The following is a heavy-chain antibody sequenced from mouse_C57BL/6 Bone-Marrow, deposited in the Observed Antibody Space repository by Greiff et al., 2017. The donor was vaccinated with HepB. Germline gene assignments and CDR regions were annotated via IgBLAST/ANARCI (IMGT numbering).Heavy chain of an antibody. CDR2: IYPRSGNT. V-gene: IGHV1-81*01. J-gene: IGHJ4*01. D-gene: IGHD2-3*01. Sequence: VQLQQSGAELARPGASVKLSCKASGYTFTSYGISWVKQRTGQGLEWIGEIYPRSGNTYYNEKFKGKATLTADKSSSTAYMELRSLTSEDSAVYFCARSYDGYYSYYYAMDYWGQGTSVTVSS. CDR3: ARSYDGYYSYYYAMDY. CDR1: GYTFTSYG.